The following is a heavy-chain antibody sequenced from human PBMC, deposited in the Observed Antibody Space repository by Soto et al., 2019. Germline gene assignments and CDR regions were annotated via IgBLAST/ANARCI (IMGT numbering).Heavy chain of an antibody. CDR3: ARVSGAAAGRYNWFDP. J-gene: IGHJ5*02. D-gene: IGHD6-13*01. CDR2: IYSGGST. V-gene: IGHV3-66*01. CDR1: GFTFTTYT. Sequence: GGSLRLSCAASGFTFTTYTMSWVRQAPGKGLEWVSVIYSGGSTYYADPVKGRFTISRDNSKNTLYLQMNSLRAEDTAVYYCARVSGAAAGRYNWFDPWGQGTLVTVSS.